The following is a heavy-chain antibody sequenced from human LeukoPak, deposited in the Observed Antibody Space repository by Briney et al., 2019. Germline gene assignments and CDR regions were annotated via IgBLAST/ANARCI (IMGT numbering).Heavy chain of an antibody. CDR1: GFTFSSYG. D-gene: IGHD6-19*01. V-gene: IGHV3-30*18. CDR2: ISYDGSNK. CDR3: AKYQGIAVAGKETEYFQH. J-gene: IGHJ1*01. Sequence: GGSLRLSCAASGFTFSSYGMHWVRQAPGKGLEWVAVISYDGSNKYYADSVKGRFTISRDNSKNKLYLQMNSLRAEDTAVYYCAKYQGIAVAGKETEYFQHWGQGTLVTVSS.